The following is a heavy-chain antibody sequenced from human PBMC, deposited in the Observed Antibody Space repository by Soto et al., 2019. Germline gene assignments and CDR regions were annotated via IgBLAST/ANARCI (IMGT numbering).Heavy chain of an antibody. J-gene: IGHJ4*02. CDR1: GYTFTSYG. CDR3: ARAHPITMVRGVGYDY. D-gene: IGHD3-10*01. CDR2: ISAYNGNT. Sequence: ASVKVSCKASGYTFTSYGISWVRQAPGQGLEWMGWISAYNGNTNYAQKLQGRVTMTTDTSTSTAYMELRSLRSDDTAVYYCARAHPITMVRGVGYDYWGQGTLVTVSS. V-gene: IGHV1-18*01.